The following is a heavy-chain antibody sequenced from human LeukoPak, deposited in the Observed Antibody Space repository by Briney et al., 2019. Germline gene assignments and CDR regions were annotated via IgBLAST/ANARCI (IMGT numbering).Heavy chain of an antibody. V-gene: IGHV3-23*01. D-gene: IGHD2-15*01. J-gene: IGHJ4*02. CDR3: AKYHAYCSGGSCHAAYFDY. CDR1: GFTFSSYA. Sequence: PGGSLRLSCAASGFTFSSYAMSWVRQAPGKGLEWVSAISGSGGSTYYADSVKGRFTISRDNSKNTLYLQMNSLRAEDTAVYYCAKYHAYCSGGSCHAAYFDYWGQGTLVTVSS. CDR2: ISGSGGST.